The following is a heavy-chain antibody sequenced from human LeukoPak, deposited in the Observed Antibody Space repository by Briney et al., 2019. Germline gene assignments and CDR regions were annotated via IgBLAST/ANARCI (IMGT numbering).Heavy chain of an antibody. Sequence: PGGSLRLSCAASGFTFSSYWMSWVRQAPGKGLEWVANIKQDGTEKYYVDSVKGRFTISRDNAKNSLYLQMNSLRAEDTAVYYCARWAAAAGEWDYYYYMDVWGKGTTVTVSS. V-gene: IGHV3-7*01. CDR2: IKQDGTEK. J-gene: IGHJ6*03. CDR1: GFTFSSYW. D-gene: IGHD6-13*01. CDR3: ARWAAAAGEWDYYYYMDV.